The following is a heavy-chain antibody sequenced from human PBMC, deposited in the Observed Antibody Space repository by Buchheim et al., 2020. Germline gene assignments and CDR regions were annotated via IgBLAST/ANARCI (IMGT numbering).Heavy chain of an antibody. CDR2: INPSGGST. J-gene: IGHJ6*02. Sequence: QVQLVQSGAEVKKPGASVKVSCKASGYTFTSYYIHWVRQAPGQGLGWMGIINPSGGSTNYAQKFQGRVTMTRDTSTSTVYMELSSLRSEDTALYYCARDKFGSGRPSIMDVWGQGTT. D-gene: IGHD3-10*01. V-gene: IGHV1-46*01. CDR1: GYTFTSYY. CDR3: ARDKFGSGRPSIMDV.